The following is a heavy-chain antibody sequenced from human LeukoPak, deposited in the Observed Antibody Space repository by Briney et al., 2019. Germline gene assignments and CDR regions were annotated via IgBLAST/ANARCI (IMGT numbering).Heavy chain of an antibody. CDR1: GYTFSDYY. CDR2: INPSSGGT. Sequence: ASVKVSCKTSGYTFSDYYLHWVRQAPGQGLEWMGWINPSSGGTKNAQTFQGRVTMTRDTSISTGYMELSRLRSDDTAVYYCARPIRGSYVEDVFDIWGQGTMVTVSA. D-gene: IGHD1-26*01. CDR3: ARPIRGSYVEDVFDI. J-gene: IGHJ3*02. V-gene: IGHV1-2*02.